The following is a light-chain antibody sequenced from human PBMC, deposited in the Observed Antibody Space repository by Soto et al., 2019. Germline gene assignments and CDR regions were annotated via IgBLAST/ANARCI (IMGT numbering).Light chain of an antibody. J-gene: IGLJ2*01. CDR1: SSNIGNNY. CDR2: RNN. CDR3: AAWDDSLSAHVV. Sequence: QSVLTQPPSASGTPGQRVTISCSGSSSNIGNNYVYWYRQLPGTAPTLLIYRNNQWPSGVPDRFAGSKSGTSASLAISGLRSEDEADYYCAAWDDSLSAHVVFGGGTKVTVL. V-gene: IGLV1-47*01.